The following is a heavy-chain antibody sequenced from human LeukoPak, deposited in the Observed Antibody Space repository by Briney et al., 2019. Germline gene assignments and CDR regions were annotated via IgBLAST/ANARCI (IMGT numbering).Heavy chain of an antibody. CDR2: ISYDGSNK. Sequence: GGSLRLSCAASGFTFSSYGMHWVRQAPGKGLEWVAVISYDGSNKYYADSVKGRFTISRDNSKNTLYLQMNSLRAEDTALYFCARDDRSGVVVAALDYWGQGTLVTVSS. CDR1: GFTFSSYG. J-gene: IGHJ4*02. CDR3: ARDDRSGVVVAALDY. D-gene: IGHD3-22*01. V-gene: IGHV3-30*03.